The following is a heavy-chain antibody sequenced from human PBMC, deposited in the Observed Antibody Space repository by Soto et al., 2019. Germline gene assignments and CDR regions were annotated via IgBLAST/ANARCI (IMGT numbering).Heavy chain of an antibody. J-gene: IGHJ6*02. Sequence: PGGSLRLSCEASGFSFSTYSMHWVRQAPGKGLEWVSSIGRRSDIYYADSVKGRFTISRDNAKNSVSLQMNSLRGEDTAVYYCAREETAWPLAYGLDVWGPGTTLTVSS. CDR2: IGRRSDI. CDR3: AREETAWPLAYGLDV. CDR1: GFSFSTYS. V-gene: IGHV3-21*01. D-gene: IGHD2-21*02.